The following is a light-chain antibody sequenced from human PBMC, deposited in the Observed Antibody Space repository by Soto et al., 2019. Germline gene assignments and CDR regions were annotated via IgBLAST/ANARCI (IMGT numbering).Light chain of an antibody. CDR2: DDN. CDR3: GSWDSRMSDYV. J-gene: IGLJ1*01. Sequence: VLTQPPSVSAAPGQKVTISCPGSSSNIGGNSVSWYQQLPGTAPKLLIYDDNKRPSGIPDRFSGSKSGTSATLGITGFQTGDEADYYCGSWDSRMSDYVFRTGAKV. V-gene: IGLV1-51*01. CDR1: SSNIGGNS.